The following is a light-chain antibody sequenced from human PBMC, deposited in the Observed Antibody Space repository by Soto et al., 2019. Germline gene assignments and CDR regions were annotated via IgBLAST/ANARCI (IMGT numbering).Light chain of an antibody. CDR1: SSDVGGYNY. CDR3: KSYTPSHTRQIV. Sequence: QSVLTQPASVSGSPGQSITISCTGTSSDVGGYNYVSWYQQHPGKAPKFMIYDVSNRPSGVSTRFSGSKSGNTASLTISGLQAEDEADYYCKSYTPSHTRQIVFGPGTKVTVL. CDR2: DVS. J-gene: IGLJ1*01. V-gene: IGLV2-14*01.